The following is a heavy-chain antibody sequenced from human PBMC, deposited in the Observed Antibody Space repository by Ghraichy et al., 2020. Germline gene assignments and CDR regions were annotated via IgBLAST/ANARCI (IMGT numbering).Heavy chain of an antibody. V-gene: IGHV4-31*03. D-gene: IGHD6-13*01. Sequence: SETLSLTCTVSGGSISRGDYYWSWIRQHPGKGLEWLGFIYYSGSTYYNPSLKSRLTISIDTFKNHFSLNLSSVTAVDTAVYYCARAALWTGNAVAGEFDYWGQGTLVTVSS. CDR1: GGSISRGDYY. J-gene: IGHJ4*02. CDR3: ARAALWTGNAVAGEFDY. CDR2: IYYSGST.